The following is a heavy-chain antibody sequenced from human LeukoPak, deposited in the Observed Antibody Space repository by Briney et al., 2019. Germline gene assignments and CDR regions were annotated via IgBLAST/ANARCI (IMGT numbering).Heavy chain of an antibody. CDR2: IRYDGSNK. V-gene: IGHV3-30*02. CDR3: ARGPHSSGWYSDWFDP. J-gene: IGHJ5*02. Sequence: GGSLRLSCAASGFTFSSYGMHWVRQAPGKGLEWVAFIRYDGSNKYYADSVKGRFTISRDNSKNTLYLQMNSLRAEDTAVYYCARGPHSSGWYSDWFDPWGQGTLVTVSS. CDR1: GFTFSSYG. D-gene: IGHD6-19*01.